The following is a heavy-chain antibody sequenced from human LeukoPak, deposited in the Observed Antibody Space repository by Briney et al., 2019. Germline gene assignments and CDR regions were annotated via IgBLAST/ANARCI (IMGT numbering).Heavy chain of an antibody. Sequence: SETLSLTCTVSGGSIHNNYWSWIRQPPGKGLEWIGSMYSSGKSDYSPSLKNRVTMSIDTSKNQFSLKLTSVTAADTAVYFCASQRGYAYGFDSRGQGTRVTVSP. CDR3: ASQRGYAYGFDS. J-gene: IGHJ4*02. CDR2: MYSSGKS. D-gene: IGHD5-18*01. V-gene: IGHV4-59*08. CDR1: GGSIHNNY.